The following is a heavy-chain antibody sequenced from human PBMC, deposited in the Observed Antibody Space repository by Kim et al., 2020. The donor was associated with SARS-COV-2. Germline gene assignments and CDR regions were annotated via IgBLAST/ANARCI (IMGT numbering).Heavy chain of an antibody. J-gene: IGHJ2*01. CDR3: AKNVHLTSVTFLWYFDL. V-gene: IGHV3-23*01. D-gene: IGHD2-2*01. Sequence: GGSLRLSCVGSRFTFSSSAMTWVRQPPGKGLEWVSTIFGSGHGTYYSSSVGGRFIVSRDNSKITLYLQMDNLRADDTAIYYCAKNVHLTSVTFLWYFDLWGRGTSVTVSS. CDR2: IFGSGHGT. CDR1: RFTFSSSA.